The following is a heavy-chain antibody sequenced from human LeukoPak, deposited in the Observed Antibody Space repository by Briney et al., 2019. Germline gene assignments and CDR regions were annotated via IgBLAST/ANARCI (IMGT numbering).Heavy chain of an antibody. J-gene: IGHJ3*01. V-gene: IGHV4-59*01. Sequence: SETLSLTCTVSGGSISSYYWGWIRQPPGKGLEWVGYIFYSASANYNPSFRSRVTISVDTSKNQFSLKLSSVTAADTAVYYCARSGAYYDSGMGAFDVWGQGTMVTVSP. CDR2: IFYSASA. D-gene: IGHD3-10*01. CDR3: ARSGAYYDSGMGAFDV. CDR1: GGSISSYY.